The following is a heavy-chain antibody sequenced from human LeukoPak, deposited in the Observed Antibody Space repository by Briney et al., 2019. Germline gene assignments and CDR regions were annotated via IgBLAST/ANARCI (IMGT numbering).Heavy chain of an antibody. D-gene: IGHD3-16*01. CDR3: ARVEGRLYDYVWGSSRAYYFDY. CDR1: GGSISSYY. J-gene: IGHJ4*02. V-gene: IGHV4-59*01. Sequence: PSETLSLNCTVSGGSISSYYWSWIRQPPGKGLEWIGYIYYSGSTNYNPSLKSRVTISVDTSKNQFSLKLSSVTAADTAVYYCARVEGRLYDYVWGSSRAYYFDYWGQGTLVTVSS. CDR2: IYYSGST.